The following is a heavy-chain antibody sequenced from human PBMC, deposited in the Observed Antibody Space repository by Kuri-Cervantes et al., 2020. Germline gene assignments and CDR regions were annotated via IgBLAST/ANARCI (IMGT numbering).Heavy chain of an antibody. CDR2: INQDGSKK. CDR3: ARAIGDYAAY. Sequence: GGSLRLSCVGSGFTFSPYSLSWVRQAPGKGLEWVANINQDGSKKYYVDSVKGRFTISRDNAKNSLYLQMNSLRAEDAAVYYCARAIGDYAAYWGQGTLVTVSS. D-gene: IGHD4-17*01. J-gene: IGHJ4*02. CDR1: GFTFSPYS. V-gene: IGHV3-7*01.